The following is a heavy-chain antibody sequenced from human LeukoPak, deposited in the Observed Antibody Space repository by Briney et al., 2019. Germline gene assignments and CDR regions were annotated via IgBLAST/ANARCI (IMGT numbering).Heavy chain of an antibody. CDR3: AREEEAAADDYYYYGMDV. CDR2: ISYDGSNK. J-gene: IGHJ6*02. CDR1: GFTFSSYA. Sequence: GRSLRLSCTASGFTFSSYAMHWVRQAPGKGLEWVAVISYDGSNKYYADSVKGRFTFSRDNSKNTLYLQMNSLRAEDTAVYYCAREEEAAADDYYYYGMDVWGQGTTVTVSS. V-gene: IGHV3-30-3*01. D-gene: IGHD6-13*01.